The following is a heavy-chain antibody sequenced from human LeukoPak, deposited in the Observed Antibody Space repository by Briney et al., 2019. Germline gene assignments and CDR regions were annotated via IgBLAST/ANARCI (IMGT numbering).Heavy chain of an antibody. J-gene: IGHJ4*02. CDR2: IIPIFGTA. Sequence: SVKVSCKASGGTFSSYAISWARQAPGQGLEWMGGIIPIFGTANYAQKFQGRVTITADKSTSTAYMELSSLRSEDTAVYYCAREYYYGSGKSATFFDYWGQGTLVTVSS. V-gene: IGHV1-69*06. CDR3: AREYYYGSGKSATFFDY. CDR1: GGTFSSYA. D-gene: IGHD3-10*01.